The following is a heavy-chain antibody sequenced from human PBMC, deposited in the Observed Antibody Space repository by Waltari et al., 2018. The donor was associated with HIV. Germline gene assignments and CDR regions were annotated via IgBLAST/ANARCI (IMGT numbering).Heavy chain of an antibody. Sequence: QVQLVQSGAEVKKPGSSVKVSCKASGDTFSSYAISWVRQAPGQGLEWMGGIIPVFGTTNYAQKFQGRVTITADESTSTAYMGLSSLRSEDTAVYYCASPISPGGMYYYGMDVWGQGTTVTVSS. D-gene: IGHD3-16*01. CDR1: GDTFSSYA. V-gene: IGHV1-69*12. CDR3: ASPISPGGMYYYGMDV. J-gene: IGHJ6*02. CDR2: IIPVFGTT.